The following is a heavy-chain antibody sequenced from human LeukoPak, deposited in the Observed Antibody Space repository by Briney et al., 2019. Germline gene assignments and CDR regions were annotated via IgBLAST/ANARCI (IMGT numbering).Heavy chain of an antibody. V-gene: IGHV4-4*02. J-gene: IGHJ4*02. Sequence: SETLSLTCAVSGGSISSSNWWSWVRQPPGKGLEWIWEIYHSGSTNYNPSLKSRVTISVDKSKNQFSLKLSSVTAADTAVYYCARLSIAAAGYYFDYWGQGTLVTVSS. CDR1: GGSISSSNW. D-gene: IGHD6-13*01. CDR2: IYHSGST. CDR3: ARLSIAAAGYYFDY.